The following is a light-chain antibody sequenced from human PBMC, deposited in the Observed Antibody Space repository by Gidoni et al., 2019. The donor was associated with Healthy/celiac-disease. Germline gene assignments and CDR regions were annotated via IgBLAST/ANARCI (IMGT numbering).Light chain of an antibody. Sequence: DIVLTQSPLSLPVPPGDPASISCRSSQSLLHSNGYNYLDWYLQKPGQSPQLLIYLGSNRASGVPDRFSGSGSGTDFTLKISRVEAEDVGVYYCMQALQTPITFXQXTRLEIK. CDR2: LGS. CDR3: MQALQTPIT. V-gene: IGKV2-28*01. J-gene: IGKJ5*01. CDR1: QSLLHSNGYNY.